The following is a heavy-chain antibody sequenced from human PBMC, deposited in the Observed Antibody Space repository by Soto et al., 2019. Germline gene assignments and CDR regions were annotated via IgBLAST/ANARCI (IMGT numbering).Heavy chain of an antibody. Sequence: QVQLVQSGAEVKKPGSSVKVSCKASGGTFSSYAISWVRQAPGQGLEWMGGIIPIFGTANYAQKFQGRVTIXAXEXXSTAYMGLSSLRSEDTAVYYCGVFGSGNYYYGMDVWGQGTTVTVSS. CDR1: GGTFSSYA. D-gene: IGHD6-6*01. CDR3: GVFGSGNYYYGMDV. J-gene: IGHJ6*02. V-gene: IGHV1-69*12. CDR2: IIPIFGTA.